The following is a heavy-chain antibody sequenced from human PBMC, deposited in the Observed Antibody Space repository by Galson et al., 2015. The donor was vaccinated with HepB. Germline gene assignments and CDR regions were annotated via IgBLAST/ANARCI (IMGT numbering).Heavy chain of an antibody. CDR2: VNPSSGST. D-gene: IGHD4-11*01. CDR3: VREVVGANSKSFEY. V-gene: IGHV1-46*03. CDR1: IYTTYY. J-gene: IGHJ4*02. Sequence: SVKVSCKASIYTTYYMHWVRQAPGQGLEWMGGVNPSSGSTRYAQKLQVRVTMTRDTSTSTVYMELSSLRSEDTAVYCCVREVVGANSKSFEYWGQGPLVTVSA.